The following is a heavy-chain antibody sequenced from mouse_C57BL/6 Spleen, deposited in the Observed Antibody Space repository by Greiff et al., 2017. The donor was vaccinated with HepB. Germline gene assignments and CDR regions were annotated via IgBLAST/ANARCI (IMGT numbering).Heavy chain of an antibody. CDR1: GYSFTGYY. Sequence: VQLKESGPELVKPGASVKISCKASGYSFTGYYMNWVKQSPEKSLEWIGEINPSTGGTTYNQKFKAKATLTVDKSSSTAYMQLKSLTSEDSAVYYCARTPYYDYDSYYFDYWGQGTTLTVSS. V-gene: IGHV1-42*01. D-gene: IGHD2-4*01. CDR3: ARTPYYDYDSYYFDY. CDR2: INPSTGGT. J-gene: IGHJ2*01.